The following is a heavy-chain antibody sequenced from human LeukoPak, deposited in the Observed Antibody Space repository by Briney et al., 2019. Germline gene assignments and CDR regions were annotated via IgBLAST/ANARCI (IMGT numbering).Heavy chain of an antibody. J-gene: IGHJ4*02. V-gene: IGHV3-7*01. CDR1: GFTFTGYC. CDR3: AREDWGPDY. CDR2: INQDGSQK. Sequence: PGGSLRLSCAASGFTFTGYCMVWVRQAPGKGLEWVANINQDGSQKHYVDSVKGRFTISRDNAKKSLYLQMNNLRAEDKGVYYCAREDWGPDYWGQGTLVTVSS. D-gene: IGHD7-27*01.